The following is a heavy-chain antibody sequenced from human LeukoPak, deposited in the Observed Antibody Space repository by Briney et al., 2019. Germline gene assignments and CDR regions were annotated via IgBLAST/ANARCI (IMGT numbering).Heavy chain of an antibody. CDR2: ISSSGIYI. CDR3: AREPYFYMDV. D-gene: IGHD3-22*01. V-gene: IGHV3-21*01. Sequence: PGGCLRLSCAASGFSFSSYSMDWVRQAPGKGLEWVSSISSSGIYIYYAESMKGRLTISRDNAKNSLYLQMDSLRAEDTAVYYCAREPYFYMDVWGKGTTVTVSS. CDR1: GFSFSSYS. J-gene: IGHJ6*04.